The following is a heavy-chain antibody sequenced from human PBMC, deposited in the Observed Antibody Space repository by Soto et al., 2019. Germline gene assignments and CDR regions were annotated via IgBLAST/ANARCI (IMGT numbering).Heavy chain of an antibody. Sequence: QVQLVQSGAEVKKPGSSVKVSCKASGGTFSSYTISWVRQAPGQGLEWMGRIIPILGIANYAQKFQGRVTITADKSTSTAYMELSSLRSEDTAVYYWARAVVVVVAATADAFDIWGQGTMVTVSS. V-gene: IGHV1-69*02. CDR2: IIPILGIA. CDR1: GGTFSSYT. D-gene: IGHD2-15*01. CDR3: ARAVVVVVAATADAFDI. J-gene: IGHJ3*02.